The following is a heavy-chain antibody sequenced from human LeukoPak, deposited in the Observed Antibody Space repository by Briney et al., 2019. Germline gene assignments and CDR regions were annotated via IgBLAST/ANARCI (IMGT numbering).Heavy chain of an antibody. CDR2: ISYDGSNK. CDR1: GFTFSSYG. D-gene: IGHD2-21*02. Sequence: PGGSLRLSCAASGFTFSSYGMHWVRQAPGKGLEWVAVISYDGSNKYYADFVKGRFTISRDNSKNTLYLQMNSLRAEDTAVYYCAKDYCGGDCSTFDYWGQGTLVTV. CDR3: AKDYCGGDCSTFDY. J-gene: IGHJ4*02. V-gene: IGHV3-30*18.